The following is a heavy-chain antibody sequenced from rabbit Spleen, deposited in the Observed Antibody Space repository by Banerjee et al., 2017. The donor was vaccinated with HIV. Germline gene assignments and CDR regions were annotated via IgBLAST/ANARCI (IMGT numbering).Heavy chain of an antibody. J-gene: IGHJ3*01. CDR3: ARDGAGGSYFAL. D-gene: IGHD8-1*01. V-gene: IGHV1S45*01. Sequence: QEQLEESGGGLVKPEGSLTLTCKASGVSFGDRDVMCWVRQAPGKGLEWIACINAATAKPVYATWAKGRFTISRTSSTTVTLRMTSLTAADTATYFCARDGAGGSYFALWGQGTLVTVS. CDR2: INAATAKP. CDR1: GVSFGDRDV.